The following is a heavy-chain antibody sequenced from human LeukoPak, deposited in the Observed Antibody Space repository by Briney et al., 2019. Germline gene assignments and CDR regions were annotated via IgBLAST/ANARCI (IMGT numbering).Heavy chain of an antibody. CDR2: INPHNGGT. V-gene: IGHV1-2*02. Sequence: ASVKVSCKASGYTFTGYYIHWVRQAPGQGLEWMGWINPHNGGTNYAQNFQGRVTMTRDTSITTAYMELSGLRSDDTAAYYCTRIRVCNGGTCYRYFDYWGQGTLVTVSS. D-gene: IGHD2-15*01. CDR3: TRIRVCNGGTCYRYFDY. J-gene: IGHJ4*02. CDR1: GYTFTGYY.